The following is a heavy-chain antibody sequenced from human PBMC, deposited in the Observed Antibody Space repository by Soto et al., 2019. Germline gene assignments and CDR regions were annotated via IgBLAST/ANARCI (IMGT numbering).Heavy chain of an antibody. CDR3: ARASHAGAAAGIDAFDI. V-gene: IGHV3-74*01. Sequence: GGSLRLSCAASGFTFSSYWMHWVRQAPGKGLVWVSRINSDGSSTSYADSVKGRFTISRDNAKNTLYLQMNSLRAEDTAAYYCARASHAGAAAGIDAFDIWGQGTMVTVSS. D-gene: IGHD6-13*01. J-gene: IGHJ3*02. CDR1: GFTFSSYW. CDR2: INSDGSST.